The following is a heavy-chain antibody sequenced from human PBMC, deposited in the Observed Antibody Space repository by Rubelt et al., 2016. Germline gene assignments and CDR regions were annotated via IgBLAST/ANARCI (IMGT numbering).Heavy chain of an antibody. V-gene: IGHV3-21*01. Sequence: SMKARFTISRDNAKNSLYLQMNSLRAEDTAVYYCARSLGGSDYWGQGTLVTVSS. D-gene: IGHD1-26*01. J-gene: IGHJ4*02. CDR3: ARSLGGSDY.